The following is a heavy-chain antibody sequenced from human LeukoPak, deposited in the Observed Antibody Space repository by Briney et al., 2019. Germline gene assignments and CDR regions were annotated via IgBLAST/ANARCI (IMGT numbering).Heavy chain of an antibody. CDR3: VRDFRSADY. V-gene: IGHV3-74*01. CDR2: ICPDGTGI. Sequence: QTGGSLRLSCAASGFTFSSYWMHWVRQAPGKGPMWVSRICPDGTGISYADSVKARFTTSRDNAKNTVYLQMNSLREEDTAVYYCVRDFRSADYWGQGTLVTVSS. J-gene: IGHJ4*02. CDR1: GFTFSSYW.